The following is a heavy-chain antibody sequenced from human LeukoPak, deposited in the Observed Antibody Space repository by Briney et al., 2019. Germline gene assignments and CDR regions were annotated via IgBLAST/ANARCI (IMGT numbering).Heavy chain of an antibody. J-gene: IGHJ6*02. CDR2: MNPNSGNT. Sequence: ASVKVSCKASGYTFTSYDINWVRQAIGQGLEWMGWMNPNSGNTGYAQKFQGRVTMTRNTSISTAYMELSSLRSEDTAVYYCARILRYFDWLLGDYYGMDVWGQGTTVTVSS. CDR3: ARILRYFDWLLGDYYGMDV. CDR1: GYTFTSYD. V-gene: IGHV1-8*01. D-gene: IGHD3-9*01.